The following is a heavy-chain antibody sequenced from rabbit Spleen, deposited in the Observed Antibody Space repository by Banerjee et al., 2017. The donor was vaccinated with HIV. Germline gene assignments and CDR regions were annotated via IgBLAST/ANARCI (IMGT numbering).Heavy chain of an antibody. J-gene: IGHJ4*01. V-gene: IGHV1S45*01. Sequence: QEQLVESGGGLFQPGGSLALTCKASGFSLNSDYVMCWVRQAPGKGLEWIGCINTSTGTTVYATWAKGRFTISRTSSTTVTLRMTSLTAADTATYFCARDLPSVVGWNFNLWGPGTLVTVS. CDR2: INTSTGTT. CDR3: ARDLPSVVGWNFNL. D-gene: IGHD1-1*01. CDR1: GFSLNSDYV.